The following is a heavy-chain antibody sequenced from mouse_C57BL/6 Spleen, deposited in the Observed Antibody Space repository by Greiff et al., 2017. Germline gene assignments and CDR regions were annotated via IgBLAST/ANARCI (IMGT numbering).Heavy chain of an antibody. CDR1: GFTFSSYA. CDR3: ARDRGYYGSSGYFDV. D-gene: IGHD1-1*01. Sequence: DVQLQESGGGLVQPGGSMKLSCVASGFTFSSYAMSWVRQTPEKRLEWVATISDGGSYTYYPDNVKGRFTISRDNAKNNLYLQMSNLKSEDTAMYYCARDRGYYGSSGYFDVWGTGTTVTVSS. CDR2: ISDGGSYT. V-gene: IGHV5-4*01. J-gene: IGHJ1*03.